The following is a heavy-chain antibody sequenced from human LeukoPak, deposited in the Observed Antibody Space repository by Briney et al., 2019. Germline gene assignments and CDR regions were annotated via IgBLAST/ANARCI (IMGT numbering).Heavy chain of an antibody. CDR1: GYTFTAYY. CDR3: ARGMIRVGGFYYYYYMDV. V-gene: IGHV1-2*02. Sequence: ASVKVSCKASGYTFTAYYVHWVRQAPGQGLEWMGWINPNSGGTNYAQKFQGRVTMTRDTSISTAYMELSRLRSDDTAVYYCARGMIRVGGFYYYYYMDVWGKGTTVTVSS. CDR2: INPNSGGT. J-gene: IGHJ6*03. D-gene: IGHD3-16*01.